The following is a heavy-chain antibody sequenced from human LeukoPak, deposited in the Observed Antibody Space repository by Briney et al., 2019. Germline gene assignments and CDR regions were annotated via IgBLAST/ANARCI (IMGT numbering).Heavy chain of an antibody. CDR3: ARVGSDCSSTSCYTRSLTFDY. J-gene: IGHJ4*02. Sequence: GASVKVSCKASGYTFTSYYMHWVRQAPGQGLEWMGIINPSGGSTSYAQKFQGRVTMTRDTSTSTVYMEPSSLRSEDTAVYYCARVGSDCSSTSCYTRSLTFDYWGQGTLVTVSS. V-gene: IGHV1-46*01. CDR2: INPSGGST. CDR1: GYTFTSYY. D-gene: IGHD2-2*02.